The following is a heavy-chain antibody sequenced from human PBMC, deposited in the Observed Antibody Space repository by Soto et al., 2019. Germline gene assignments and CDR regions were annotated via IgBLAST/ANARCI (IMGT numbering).Heavy chain of an antibody. V-gene: IGHV4-59*08. CDR2: FYYTGST. CDR1: GGSIIGYY. Sequence: SETLSLTCSVSGGSIIGYYLSWIRQPPWKGLEWIGYFYYTGSTNYNPSLTSRVTISVDASKNQFSLTLTSMTAADTAVYYCARHKISGSSKTWLDPWGQGTLGTVSS. J-gene: IGHJ5*02. CDR3: ARHKISGSSKTWLDP. D-gene: IGHD3-10*01.